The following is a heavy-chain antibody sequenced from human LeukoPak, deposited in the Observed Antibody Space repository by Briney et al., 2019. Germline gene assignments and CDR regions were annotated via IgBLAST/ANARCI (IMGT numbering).Heavy chain of an antibody. J-gene: IGHJ5*02. D-gene: IGHD3-9*01. V-gene: IGHV1-2*02. CDR2: INPNSGGT. Sequence: ASVKVSCKASGYTFTGYYMHWVRQAPGQGLEWMGWINPNSGGTNYAQKFQGRVTMTRDTSISTAYMELSRLRSDDTAVYYCARATDSEYFDWPSFGYNWFDPWGQGTLVTVSS. CDR3: ARATDSEYFDWPSFGYNWFDP. CDR1: GYTFTGYY.